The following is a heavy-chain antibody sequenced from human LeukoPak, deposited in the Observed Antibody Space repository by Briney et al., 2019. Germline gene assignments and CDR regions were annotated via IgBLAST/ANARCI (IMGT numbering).Heavy chain of an antibody. Sequence: GGSLRLSCAASGFTFSSYAMSWVRQAPGKGLECISGFSGSGGSTYYADSVKGRFTISRDNSKNTLYLQMNSLRAEDTALYYCAKEGDAFDIWGQGTIVTVSS. J-gene: IGHJ3*02. V-gene: IGHV3-23*01. CDR3: AKEGDAFDI. CDR1: GFTFSSYA. CDR2: FSGSGGST.